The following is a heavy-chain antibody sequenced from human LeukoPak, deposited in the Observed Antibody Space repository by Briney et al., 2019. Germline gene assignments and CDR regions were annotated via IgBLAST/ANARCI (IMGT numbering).Heavy chain of an antibody. J-gene: IGHJ4*02. V-gene: IGHV3-48*03. CDR3: ARDGGHSSSWTFDY. Sequence: GGSLRLSCAASGFTFSSYEMNWVRQAPGKGLEWVSYISSSGSTIYYADSAKGRFTISRDNAKNSLYLRMNSLRAEDTAVYYCARDGGHSSSWTFDYWGQGTLVTVSS. CDR1: GFTFSSYE. D-gene: IGHD6-13*01. CDR2: ISSSGSTI.